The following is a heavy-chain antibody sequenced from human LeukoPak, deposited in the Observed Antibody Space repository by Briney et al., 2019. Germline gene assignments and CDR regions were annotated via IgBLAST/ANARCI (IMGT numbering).Heavy chain of an antibody. CDR3: ARKKRYTAMVQYYYYYMDV. Sequence: KPGGSLRLSCAASGFTFSSYSMNWVRQAPGKGLEWVSSISSSSSYIYYADSVKGRFTISRDNAKNSLYLQMNSLRAEDTAVYYCARKKRYTAMVQYYYYYMDVWGKGTTVTVSS. V-gene: IGHV3-21*01. J-gene: IGHJ6*03. CDR2: ISSSSSYI. CDR1: GFTFSSYS. D-gene: IGHD5-18*01.